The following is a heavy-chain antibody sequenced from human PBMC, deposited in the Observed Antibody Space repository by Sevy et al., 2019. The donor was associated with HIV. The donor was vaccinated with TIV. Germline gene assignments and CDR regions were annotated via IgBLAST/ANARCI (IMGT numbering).Heavy chain of an antibody. V-gene: IGHV3-15*01. CDR3: GYSEYGYYYDY. Sequence: GGSLRLSCGASGFIFSNAWMSWVRQAPGKGLERVGRIKSKADGGTPDYAAPVKGTFTISRDDSINTLYLQMNSLRTDDTAVYYCGYSEYGYYYDYWSQGTLVTVSS. J-gene: IGHJ4*02. CDR2: IKSKADGGTP. CDR1: GFIFSNAW. D-gene: IGHD1-26*01.